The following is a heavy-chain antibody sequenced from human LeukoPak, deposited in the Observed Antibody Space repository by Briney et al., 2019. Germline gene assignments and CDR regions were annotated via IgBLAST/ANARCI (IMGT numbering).Heavy chain of an antibody. CDR1: GGSISSSSYY. Sequence: SETLSLTCTVSGGSISSSSYYWGWLRQPPGKGLEWIGSIYYSGSTYYNPSLKSRVTISVDTSKNQFSLKLSSVTAADTAVYYCASLGDKYYYDSSGLNWGQGTLVTVSS. D-gene: IGHD3-22*01. CDR3: ASLGDKYYYDSSGLN. V-gene: IGHV4-39*01. J-gene: IGHJ4*02. CDR2: IYYSGST.